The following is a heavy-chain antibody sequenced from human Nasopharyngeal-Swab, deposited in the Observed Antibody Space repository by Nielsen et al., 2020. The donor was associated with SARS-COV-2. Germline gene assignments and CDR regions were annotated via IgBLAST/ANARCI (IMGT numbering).Heavy chain of an antibody. J-gene: IGHJ6*02. CDR1: GGSFSGYY. V-gene: IGHV4-34*01. D-gene: IGHD2-15*01. CDR3: VYGCSGGSCYSGYYYGMDV. Sequence: GSLRLSCAVYGGSFSGYYWSWIRQPPGKGLEWIGEINHSGSTNYNPSLKSRVTISVDTSKNQFSLKLSSVTAADTAVYYCVYGCSGGSCYSGYYYGMDVWGQGTTVTVSS. CDR2: INHSGST.